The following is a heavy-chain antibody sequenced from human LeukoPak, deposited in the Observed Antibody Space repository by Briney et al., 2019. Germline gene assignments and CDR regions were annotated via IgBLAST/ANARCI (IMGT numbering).Heavy chain of an antibody. V-gene: IGHV1-2*02. D-gene: IGHD2-2*02. CDR1: GYTFTGYY. Sequence: GAPVKVSCKASGYTFTGYYMLWVRQAPGQGLEWMGWINPNSGGTNYAQKFQGRVTMTRDTSISTAYMELSRLRSDDTAVYYCARGLPDPPGGIVVVPAAILQWGEPDNYYYYGMDVWGQGTTVTVSS. CDR3: ARGLPDPPGGIVVVPAAILQWGEPDNYYYYGMDV. J-gene: IGHJ6*02. CDR2: INPNSGGT.